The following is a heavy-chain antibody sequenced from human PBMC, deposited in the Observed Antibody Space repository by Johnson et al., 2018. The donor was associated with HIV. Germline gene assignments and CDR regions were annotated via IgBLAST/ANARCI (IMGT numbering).Heavy chain of an antibody. CDR1: GFTFSSYA. CDR2: ISYDGSNK. D-gene: IGHD3-16*01. J-gene: IGHJ3*01. V-gene: IGHV3-30*04. Sequence: QVQLVESGGGVVQPGGSLRLSCAASGFTFSSYAMHWVRQAPGKGLEWVAVISYDGSNKYYADSVKGRFTISRDNSKNTLYLQMNSLRAEDTAVYYCARSYYDYVWGQGTMVTVSS. CDR3: ARSYYDYV.